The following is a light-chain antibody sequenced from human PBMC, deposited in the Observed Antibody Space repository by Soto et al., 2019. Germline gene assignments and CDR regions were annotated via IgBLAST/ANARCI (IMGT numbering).Light chain of an antibody. J-gene: IGKJ2*01. CDR1: QSVSSSY. Sequence: ELVLTQSPGTLSLSPGERATLSCRASQSVSSSYLAWYQQKPGQAPRLPIYGASNRATGIPDRFSGSGSGTDFTLTISRLEPEDFAVYFCQQYGRSPPFTFGQGTKVDIK. CDR3: QQYGRSPPFT. CDR2: GAS. V-gene: IGKV3-20*01.